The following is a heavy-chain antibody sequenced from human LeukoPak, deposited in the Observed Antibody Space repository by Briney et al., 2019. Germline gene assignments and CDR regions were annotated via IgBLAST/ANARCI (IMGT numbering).Heavy chain of an antibody. CDR1: GFTFSSYE. V-gene: IGHV3-7*01. Sequence: GGSLRLSCAASGFTFSSYEMSWVRQAPGKGLEWVANIKQDRSEKYYVDSVKGRLTISRDNAKNSLYLQMNSLRAEDTAVYYCARELATANNLDYWGQGTLVTVSS. CDR2: IKQDRSEK. J-gene: IGHJ4*02. D-gene: IGHD5-12*01. CDR3: ARELATANNLDY.